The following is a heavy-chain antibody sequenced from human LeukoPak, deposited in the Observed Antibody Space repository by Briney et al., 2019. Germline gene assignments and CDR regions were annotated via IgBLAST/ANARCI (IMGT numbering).Heavy chain of an antibody. Sequence: NPSLKSRVTISADTSKNEFSLTLSSVTAADTAVYYCARSAVGVGDAFDIWGQGTMVTVSS. D-gene: IGHD2-2*01. CDR3: ARSAVGVGDAFDI. J-gene: IGHJ3*02. V-gene: IGHV4-59*01.